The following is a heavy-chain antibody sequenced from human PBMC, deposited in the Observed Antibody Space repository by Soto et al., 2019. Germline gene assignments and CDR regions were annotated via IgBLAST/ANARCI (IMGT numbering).Heavy chain of an antibody. CDR1: GYTFTAYG. CDR2: VSTNNADT. V-gene: IGHV1-18*01. Sequence: ASVKVSCKTSGYTFTAYGLAWLRQAPGQRPEWMGWVSTNNADTNYAQKFQGRVTMTTETSTRTTYMELRSLRSDDTAVYYCARELNTDPSAYYSFAYWGQGTLVTVSS. J-gene: IGHJ4*02. D-gene: IGHD3-22*01. CDR3: ARELNTDPSAYYSFAY.